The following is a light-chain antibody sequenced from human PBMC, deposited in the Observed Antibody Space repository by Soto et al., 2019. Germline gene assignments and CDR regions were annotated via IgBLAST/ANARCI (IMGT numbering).Light chain of an antibody. CDR2: WAS. J-gene: IGKJ2*01. Sequence: DIVMTQSPDSLAVSLGERATINGKSSQSVLYSSNNKNYLALYQQKPGKPPKVLIYWASTRESGVPDRFSGSGSGTDFTLTISSLQAEDVAVYYCQQYYTTPYTFGQGTKLEIK. CDR1: QSVLYSSNNKNY. CDR3: QQYYTTPYT. V-gene: IGKV4-1*01.